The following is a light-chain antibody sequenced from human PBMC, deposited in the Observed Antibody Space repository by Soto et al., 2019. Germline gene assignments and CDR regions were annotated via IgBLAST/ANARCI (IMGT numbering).Light chain of an antibody. CDR2: EVS. J-gene: IGLJ3*02. Sequence: QSVLTQPASVSGSPGQSITISCTGTSSDVGGYNYVSWYQQHPGKAPKLMIYEVSNRPLGVSNRFSGSKSGNTASLTISGLQAEYEADYYCSSYTSSSTRVFGGGTKLTVL. V-gene: IGLV2-14*01. CDR3: SSYTSSSTRV. CDR1: SSDVGGYNY.